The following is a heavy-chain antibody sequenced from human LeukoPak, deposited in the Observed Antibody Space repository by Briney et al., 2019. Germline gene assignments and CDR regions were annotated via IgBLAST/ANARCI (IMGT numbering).Heavy chain of an antibody. Sequence: PGGSLRLSCAASGFTFSSYSMNWVRQAPGKGPEWVSSISSSSSYIYYADSVKGRFTISRDNAKNTLYLQMNSLRAEDTAVYYCARDGQGLLNGYWGQGTLATVSS. CDR1: GFTFSSYS. J-gene: IGHJ4*02. V-gene: IGHV3-21*01. CDR3: ARDGQGLLNGY. D-gene: IGHD3-22*01. CDR2: ISSSSSYI.